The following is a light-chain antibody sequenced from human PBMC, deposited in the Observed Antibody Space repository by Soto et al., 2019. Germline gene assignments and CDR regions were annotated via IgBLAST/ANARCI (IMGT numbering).Light chain of an antibody. CDR2: DNG. CDR3: AAWDSSLNVVL. CDR1: SSNIGNNF. Sequence: QSVLTLPPSVSAAPGQKVTISCSGSSSNIGNNFVSWYRQFPGTAPKLLIYDNGKRPSGIPDRFSGSKSGTSATLGITGLQTGDEADYFCAAWDSSLNVVLFGGGTKLTVL. V-gene: IGLV1-51*01. J-gene: IGLJ2*01.